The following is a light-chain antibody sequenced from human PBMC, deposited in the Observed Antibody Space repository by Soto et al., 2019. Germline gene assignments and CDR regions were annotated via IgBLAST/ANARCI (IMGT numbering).Light chain of an antibody. CDR2: DAS. CDR1: QNVRSTS. CDR3: HQYGSSPRT. V-gene: IGKV3-20*01. J-gene: IGKJ1*01. Sequence: DIVLAQSPGTLSLSPGERATLSCRASQNVRSTSLAWYQQKPGQAPRLLIYDASTRATGIPERFSGSGSGTDFTLTISRLEPEDFAVYFCHQYGSSPRTCGQGTKVEV.